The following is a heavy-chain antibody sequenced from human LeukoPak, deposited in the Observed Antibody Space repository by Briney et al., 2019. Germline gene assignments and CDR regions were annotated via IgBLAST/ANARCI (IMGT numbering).Heavy chain of an antibody. Sequence: GESLKISCEGSGYSFTSYWIGWVRQMPGKGLEWMAIIYPGDSDTRYSPSFQGQVTISADKSISTAYLQWSSLKASDTAMYYCARGYVDTAVAFDIWGQGTMVTVSS. D-gene: IGHD5-18*01. CDR2: IYPGDSDT. CDR1: GYSFTSYW. V-gene: IGHV5-51*01. CDR3: ARGYVDTAVAFDI. J-gene: IGHJ3*02.